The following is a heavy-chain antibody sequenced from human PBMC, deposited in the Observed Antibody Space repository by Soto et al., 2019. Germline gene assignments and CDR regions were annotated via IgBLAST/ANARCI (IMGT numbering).Heavy chain of an antibody. CDR2: ISSSTTSI. Sequence: EVQLVESGGGLVKPGGSLRLSCAASGFTFSSFSMNWVRQAPGKGLEWVSSISSSTTSIHSAAAVKGRFTISRDNAQNQLYLQMKRLRAEDTDVYYCTKKSTTYSFASSGSNWGFQHWCQGTLVTVSS. CDR1: GFTFSSFS. J-gene: IGHJ1*01. V-gene: IGHV3-21*06. D-gene: IGHD3-22*01. CDR3: TKKSTTYSFASSGSNWGFQH.